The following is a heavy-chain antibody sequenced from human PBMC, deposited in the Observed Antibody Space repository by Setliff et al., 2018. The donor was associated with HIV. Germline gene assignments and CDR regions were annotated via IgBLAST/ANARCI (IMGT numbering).Heavy chain of an antibody. V-gene: IGHV1-69*06. Sequence: GASVKVSCKASGGTFSSYAISWVRQAPGQGLEWMGGIIPIFGTTNYAQKFQGRVTITADKSTSTAYMELSGLRSEDTAVYYCARDFGGYCSSMSCPGLFDPWGQGTLVTVSS. CDR2: IIPIFGTT. D-gene: IGHD2-2*01. CDR1: GGTFSSYA. J-gene: IGHJ5*02. CDR3: ARDFGGYCSSMSCPGLFDP.